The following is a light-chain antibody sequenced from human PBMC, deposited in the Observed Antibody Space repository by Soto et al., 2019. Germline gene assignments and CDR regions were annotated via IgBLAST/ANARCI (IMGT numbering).Light chain of an antibody. V-gene: IGKV3-15*01. J-gene: IGKJ1*01. CDR2: AAS. Sequence: ETVMTQSPATLSVSPCDTATLSCMASRSVSNNLACYQQKAGQAPRLLIYAASTMATGSPARFSGSCSGTEFTLAITSLQSEDFSVYYCQQYSNWPRTFGQGTKVDIK. CDR3: QQYSNWPRT. CDR1: RSVSNN.